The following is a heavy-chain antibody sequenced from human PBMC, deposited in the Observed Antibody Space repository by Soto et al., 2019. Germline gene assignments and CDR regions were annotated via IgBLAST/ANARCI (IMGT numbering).Heavy chain of an antibody. CDR2: INHSGST. D-gene: IGHD3-10*01. CDR1: GGSFSGYY. Sequence: SETLSLTCAVYGGSFSGYYWSWIRQPPGKGLEWIGEINHSGSTNYNPSLKSRVTISVDTSKNQISLELRSVTAADTAVYFCARDRGSGSYYPYYYYAMDVWGQGTTVT. CDR3: ARDRGSGSYYPYYYYAMDV. V-gene: IGHV4-34*01. J-gene: IGHJ6*02.